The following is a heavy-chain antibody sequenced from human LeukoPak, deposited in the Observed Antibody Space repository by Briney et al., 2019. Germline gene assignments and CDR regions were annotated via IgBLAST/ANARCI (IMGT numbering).Heavy chain of an antibody. CDR1: GFTFSSSG. J-gene: IGHJ4*02. V-gene: IGHV3-33*01. CDR3: ARAKGVSTGYRPTDY. Sequence: PGGSLRLSCAASGFTFSSSGMHWVRQAPGKGLEWVAVIWYDGSNRYYADPVKGRFTVSGDNSKNTLYLQMNSLRAEDTAVYYCARAKGVSTGYRPTDYWGQGTLVTVSS. CDR2: IWYDGSNR. D-gene: IGHD3-22*01.